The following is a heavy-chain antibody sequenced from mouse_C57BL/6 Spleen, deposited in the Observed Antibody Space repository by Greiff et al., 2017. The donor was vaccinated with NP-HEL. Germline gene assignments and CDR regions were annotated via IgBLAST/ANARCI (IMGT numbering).Heavy chain of an antibody. V-gene: IGHV1-26*01. D-gene: IGHD4-1*01. CDR1: GYTFTDYY. CDR3: ARRELGNYYAMDY. Sequence: EVQLQQSGPELVKPGASVKISCKASGYTFTDYYMNWVKQSHGKSLEWIGDINPNNGGTSYNQKFKGKATLTVDKSSSTAYMELRSLTSEDSAVYYCARRELGNYYAMDYWGQGTSVTVSS. J-gene: IGHJ4*01. CDR2: INPNNGGT.